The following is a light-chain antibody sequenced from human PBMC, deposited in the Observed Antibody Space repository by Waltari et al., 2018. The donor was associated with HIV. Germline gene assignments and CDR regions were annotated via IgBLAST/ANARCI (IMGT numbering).Light chain of an antibody. CDR1: SGYDNYE. J-gene: IGLJ2*01. Sequence: QPILTQPPSASASRGASVTLTCTLRSGYDNYEVTWYQQRPGTGPHFVMRVGTGGIVGSKGDGIPDRFSVLGSGLNRYLTIKNVQEEDESVYHCGADHGSGNKFVSVLFGGGTKLTVL. CDR3: GADHGSGNKFVSVL. V-gene: IGLV9-49*02. CDR2: VGTGGIVG.